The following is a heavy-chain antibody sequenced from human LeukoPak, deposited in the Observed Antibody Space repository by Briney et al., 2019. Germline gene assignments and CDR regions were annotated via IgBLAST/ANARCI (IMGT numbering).Heavy chain of an antibody. V-gene: IGHV3-33*01. CDR3: ARGRPVTGRGYYYYGMDV. CDR1: GFTFSSYG. Sequence: DPGRSLRLSCAASGFTFSSYGMPWVRQAPGKGLEGVAVIWYDGSNKYYADSVKGRFTISRDNSKNTLYLQMNSLRAEDTAVYYCARGRPVTGRGYYYYGMDVWGQGTTVTVSS. D-gene: IGHD2-21*02. CDR2: IWYDGSNK. J-gene: IGHJ6*02.